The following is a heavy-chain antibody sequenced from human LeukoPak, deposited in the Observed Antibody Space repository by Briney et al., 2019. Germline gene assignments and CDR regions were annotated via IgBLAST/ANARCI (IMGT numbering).Heavy chain of an antibody. D-gene: IGHD6-19*01. CDR2: INTNTGNP. CDR1: GYTFTNYY. V-gene: IGHV7-4-1*02. J-gene: IGHJ4*02. CDR3: ASLLPTMYSSGWYEFDY. Sequence: ASVKVSCKASGYTFTNYYMHWVRQAPGQGLEWMGWINTNTGNPTYAQGFTGRFVFSLDTSVSTAYLQISSLKAEDTAVYYCASLLPTMYSSGWYEFDYWGQGTLVTVSS.